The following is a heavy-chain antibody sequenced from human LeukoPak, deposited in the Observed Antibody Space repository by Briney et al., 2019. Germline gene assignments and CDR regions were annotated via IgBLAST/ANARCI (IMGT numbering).Heavy chain of an antibody. J-gene: IGHJ5*02. V-gene: IGHV1-69*13. CDR1: GGTFSSYA. CDR2: IIPIFGTA. D-gene: IGHD6-13*01. Sequence: GASVKVSCKASGGTFSSYAISWVRQAPGQGLEWMGGIIPIFGTANYAQKFQGRVTITADESTSTAYMELSSLRSEDTAVYYCAREGRGIAAAEEFWFDPWGQGTLVTVSS. CDR3: AREGRGIAAAEEFWFDP.